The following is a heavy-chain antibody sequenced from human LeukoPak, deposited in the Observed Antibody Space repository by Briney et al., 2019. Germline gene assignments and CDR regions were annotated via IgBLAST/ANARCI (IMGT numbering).Heavy chain of an antibody. J-gene: IGHJ4*02. CDR2: ISCSGGTT. CDR1: GFTFSSYA. CDR3: AKETVGSAVFDY. Sequence: PGWSLRLSCAASGFTFSSYAMSWVRQAPGKGLEWVSAISCSGGTTYYADSVKGRFTISRDNSKNTLYLQMNSLRAEDTAVYYCAKETVGSAVFDYWGQGTLVTVSS. V-gene: IGHV3-23*01. D-gene: IGHD4-23*01.